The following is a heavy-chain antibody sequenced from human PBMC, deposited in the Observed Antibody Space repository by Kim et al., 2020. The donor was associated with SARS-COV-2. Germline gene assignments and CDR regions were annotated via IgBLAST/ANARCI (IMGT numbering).Heavy chain of an antibody. D-gene: IGHD3-9*01. CDR3: TTLLRYFDWLAVKYYYYGMDV. Sequence: GGSLRLSCAASGFTFSNAWMSWVRQAPGKGREWVGRIKSKTDGGTTDYAAPVKGRFTISRDDSKNTQYLQMNSLKTEDTAVYYCTTLLRYFDWLAVKYYYYGMDVWGQGTTVTVSS. V-gene: IGHV3-15*01. CDR1: GFTFSNAW. J-gene: IGHJ6*02. CDR2: IKSKTDGGTT.